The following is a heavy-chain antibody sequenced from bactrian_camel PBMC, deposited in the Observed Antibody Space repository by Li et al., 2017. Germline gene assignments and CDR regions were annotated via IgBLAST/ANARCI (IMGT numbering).Heavy chain of an antibody. CDR3: AFAVVGGGLWYDTYEYHY. D-gene: IGHD5*01. Sequence: QLVESGGGSVQAGGSLRLSCAASGYTSKSAFMGWFRQAPGKDREAVAAIGTDDGRTYYADSAKGRFTVSQDNGKNTLSLQMTALKPEDTAVYYCAFAVVGGGLWYDTYEYHYWGQGTQV. CDR2: IGTDDGRT. V-gene: IGHV3S28*01. CDR1: GYTSKSAF. J-gene: IGHJ4*01.